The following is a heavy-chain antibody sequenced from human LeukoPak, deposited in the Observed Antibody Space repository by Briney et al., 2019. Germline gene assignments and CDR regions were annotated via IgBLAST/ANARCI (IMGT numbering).Heavy chain of an antibody. CDR3: ATAVITMVRGVIIRF. CDR1: GGTFSSYA. CDR2: IIPIFGTA. V-gene: IGHV1-69*13. Sequence: AASVKVSCKASGGTFSSYAISWVRQAPGQGLEWMGGIIPIFGTANYAQKFQGRVTITADESTSTAYMELSSLRSEDTAVYYCATAVITMVRGVIIRFWGQGTLVTVSS. J-gene: IGHJ1*01. D-gene: IGHD3-10*01.